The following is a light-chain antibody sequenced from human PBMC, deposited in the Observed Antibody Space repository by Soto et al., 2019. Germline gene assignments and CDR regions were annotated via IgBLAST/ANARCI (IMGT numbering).Light chain of an antibody. V-gene: IGKV3-15*01. Sequence: IVITQSQVTLSVSPGARATLSCTASQSVNNNVAWYQQKPGHTPRLLIYSASIGATGTPARFSGSGSETDFTLTISSLEPEDFAVYYCQHRMNWPLTFGQGTRLEIK. CDR2: SAS. CDR3: QHRMNWPLT. CDR1: QSVNNN. J-gene: IGKJ5*01.